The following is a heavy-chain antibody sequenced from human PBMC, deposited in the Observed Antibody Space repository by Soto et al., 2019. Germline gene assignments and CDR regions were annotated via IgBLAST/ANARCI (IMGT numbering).Heavy chain of an antibody. Sequence: QVQMVESGGGVVQPGRSLRLSCAASGFSFENYGMHWVRQAPGRGLEWVAIIWYDGSLQYYAAAVKGRFTISRDNSKNTRYLEMNSLRAEDTAVYYCANLWGDGYNLGQDYNGMDVWGQGTTAIVSS. V-gene: IGHV3-33*06. J-gene: IGHJ6*02. CDR1: GFSFENYG. CDR2: IWYDGSLQ. D-gene: IGHD5-12*01. CDR3: ANLWGDGYNLGQDYNGMDV.